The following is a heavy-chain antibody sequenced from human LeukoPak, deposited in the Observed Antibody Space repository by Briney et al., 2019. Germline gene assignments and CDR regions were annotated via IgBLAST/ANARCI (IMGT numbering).Heavy chain of an antibody. V-gene: IGHV3-23*01. CDR1: GFAFSSYG. CDR3: AFPAHHWLVRGAFDI. J-gene: IGHJ3*02. D-gene: IGHD6-19*01. CDR2: ISGTGGNT. Sequence: GGSLRLSCAASGFAFSSYGMSWVRQAPGEGLEWVSDISGTGGNTYYAESVKGRFTISRDNSKNTLYLQMNSLRAEDTAIYYCAFPAHHWLVRGAFDIWGQGTMVTVSS.